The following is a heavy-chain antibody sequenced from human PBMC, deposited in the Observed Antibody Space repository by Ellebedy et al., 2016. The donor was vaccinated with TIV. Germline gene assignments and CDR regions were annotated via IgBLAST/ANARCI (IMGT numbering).Heavy chain of an antibody. J-gene: IGHJ4*02. CDR3: AKVPVGYCSSPNCFYLDY. CDR1: GFTFSSYA. V-gene: IGHV3-30*18. Sequence: GESLKISCEASGFTFSSYAMHWARQAPGKGLEWVAVISYDGSNENYANSVKGRFTISRDNSLHSLYLQMNSLRAEDTAVYYCAKVPVGYCSSPNCFYLDYWGQGTLVTVSS. D-gene: IGHD2-2*01. CDR2: ISYDGSNE.